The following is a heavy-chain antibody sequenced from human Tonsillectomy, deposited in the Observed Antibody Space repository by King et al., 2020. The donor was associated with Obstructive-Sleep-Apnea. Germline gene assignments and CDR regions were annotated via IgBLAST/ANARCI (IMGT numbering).Heavy chain of an antibody. D-gene: IGHD2-21*02. CDR3: VRECGGDCNSDFAY. CDR1: GHNLTSYG. CDR2: INTKTGKP. V-gene: IGHV7-4-1*02. Sequence: VQLVQSGSELKKPGASVKVACKASGHNLTSYGMNWVRQAPGQGPEWMGWINTKTGKPTYAQGFTGRFVFSLDTSISTANLHISSLKAEDTAVYYCVRECGGDCNSDFAYWGQGTLVTVSS. J-gene: IGHJ4*02.